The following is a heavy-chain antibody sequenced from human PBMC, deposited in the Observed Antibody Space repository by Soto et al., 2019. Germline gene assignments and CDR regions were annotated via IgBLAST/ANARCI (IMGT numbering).Heavy chain of an antibody. V-gene: IGHV3-23*01. CDR2: ISGSGGST. D-gene: IGHD6-19*01. Sequence: EVQLLESGGGLVQPGGSLRLSCAASGFTFSSYAMSWVRQAPGKGLEWVSAISGSGGSTYYADSVKGRFTISRDNSKNTLYMQMNSLRAEDTAVYYCAKPPGIAVAGNSFDYWGQGNLVTVSS. CDR1: GFTFSSYA. CDR3: AKPPGIAVAGNSFDY. J-gene: IGHJ4*02.